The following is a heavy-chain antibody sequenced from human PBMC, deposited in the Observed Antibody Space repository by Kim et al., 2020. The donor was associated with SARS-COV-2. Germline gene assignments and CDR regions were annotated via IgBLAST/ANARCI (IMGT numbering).Heavy chain of an antibody. D-gene: IGHD6-13*01. J-gene: IGHJ6*03. Sequence: GGSLRLSCAASGFTFSSYSMNWVRQAPGKGLEWVSSISSSSSYIYYAVSVKGRFTISRDNAKNSLYLQMNSLRAEDTAVYYCARDVGSTSMGVWGKGTTVTVSS. V-gene: IGHV3-21*01. CDR1: GFTFSSYS. CDR3: ARDVGSTSMGV. CDR2: ISSSSSYI.